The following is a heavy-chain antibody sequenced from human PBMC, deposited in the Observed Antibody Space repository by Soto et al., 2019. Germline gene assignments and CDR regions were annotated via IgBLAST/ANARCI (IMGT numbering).Heavy chain of an antibody. CDR3: ARELPGSAYLDL. CDR2: INPSGTPT. Sequence: QVQLVQSGAEVKQPGASVKVSCEASADTFTNYYIHWVRQAPGQGLEWLGTINPSGTPTSYAHNFRGAVTMPSDTAMTTVDMKLNSLISEHSAVYSCARELPGSAYLDLWGRGTLVTVSS. V-gene: IGHV1-46*01. CDR1: ADTFTNYY. D-gene: IGHD3-10*01. J-gene: IGHJ2*01.